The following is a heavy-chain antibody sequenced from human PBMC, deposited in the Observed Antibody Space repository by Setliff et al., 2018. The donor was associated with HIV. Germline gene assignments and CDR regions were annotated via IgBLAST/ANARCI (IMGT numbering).Heavy chain of an antibody. Sequence: SETLSLTCNVFGGSISRSVDYWGWVRQPPGKGPEWIGTIYYSGSTYYHPSLKSRVLISVDTSNNQFSLRLSSVTAADTAVYYCARDLSPYGSGDPYYYYGMDVWGQGTTVTVSS. CDR3: ARDLSPYGSGDPYYYYGMDV. CDR2: IYYSGST. CDR1: GGSISRSVDY. J-gene: IGHJ6*02. D-gene: IGHD3-10*01. V-gene: IGHV4-39*07.